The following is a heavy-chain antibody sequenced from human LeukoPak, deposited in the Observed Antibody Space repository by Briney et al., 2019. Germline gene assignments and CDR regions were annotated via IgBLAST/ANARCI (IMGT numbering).Heavy chain of an antibody. CDR3: ARGRKRVPRDIDY. CDR1: GYTFTGYY. J-gene: IGHJ4*02. V-gene: IGHV1-2*02. CDR2: INPNSGGT. D-gene: IGHD3-10*01. Sequence: ASVKVSCKASGYTFTGYYMHWVRQAPGQGLEGMGWINPNSGGTNYAQKFQGRVTMTRDTSISTAYMELSRLRSDDTAVYYCARGRKRVPRDIDYWGQGTLVTVSS.